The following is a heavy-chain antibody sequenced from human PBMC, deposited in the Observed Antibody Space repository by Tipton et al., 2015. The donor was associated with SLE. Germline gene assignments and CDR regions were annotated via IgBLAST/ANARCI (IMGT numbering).Heavy chain of an antibody. CDR1: GFTFSSYG. D-gene: IGHD3-3*01. J-gene: IGHJ4*02. V-gene: IGHV3-30*02. CDR2: IRYDGSNK. CDR3: ARGPGPWYDFWSGYGY. Sequence: SLRLSCAASGFTFSSYGMHWVRQAPGKGLEWVAFIRYDGSNKYYTDSVKGRFTISRDNSKNTLYLQMNSLRAEDTAVYYCARGPGPWYDFWSGYGYWGQGTLVTVSS.